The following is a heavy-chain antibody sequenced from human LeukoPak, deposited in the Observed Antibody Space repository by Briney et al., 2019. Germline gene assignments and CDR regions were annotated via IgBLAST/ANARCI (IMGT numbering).Heavy chain of an antibody. CDR1: GYTFTGYY. CDR3: ARGVYDGSEY. Sequence: ASVKVSCKASGYTFTGYYMQWVRQAPGQRLEWMGIINPSGGSTSYEQKFQGRVAMTRDTSTSTVYMELSSLRSEDTAVYYCARGVYDGSEYWGQGTLVTVSS. V-gene: IGHV1-46*01. CDR2: INPSGGST. D-gene: IGHD3-22*01. J-gene: IGHJ4*02.